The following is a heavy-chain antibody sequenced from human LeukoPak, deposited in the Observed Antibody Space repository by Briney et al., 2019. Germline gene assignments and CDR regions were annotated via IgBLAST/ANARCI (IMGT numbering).Heavy chain of an antibody. Sequence: ASVKVSCKASGYTFTGYYMHWVRQAPGQGLEWMGWINPNSGGTNYAQKFQGWVTMTRDTSISTAYMELSRLRSDDTAVYYCARALDSSGYYYPHHNWFDPWGQGTLVTVSS. CDR2: INPNSGGT. CDR3: ARALDSSGYYYPHHNWFDP. J-gene: IGHJ5*02. V-gene: IGHV1-2*04. D-gene: IGHD3-22*01. CDR1: GYTFTGYY.